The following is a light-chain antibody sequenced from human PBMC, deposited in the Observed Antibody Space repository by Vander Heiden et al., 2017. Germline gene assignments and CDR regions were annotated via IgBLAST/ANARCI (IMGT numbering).Light chain of an antibody. CDR1: SSNIENNY. V-gene: IGLV1-51*01. Sequence: QSVFTQPPAVSAAPGQKVTISCSGSSSNIENNYVPWYQQFQGTTPKLLISDNNKRPSGIPDRFSGSKSGTSATLGITGLQTGDEADYYCSTWDTSLSAVVFGGGTKVNVL. CDR3: STWDTSLSAVV. CDR2: DNN. J-gene: IGLJ3*02.